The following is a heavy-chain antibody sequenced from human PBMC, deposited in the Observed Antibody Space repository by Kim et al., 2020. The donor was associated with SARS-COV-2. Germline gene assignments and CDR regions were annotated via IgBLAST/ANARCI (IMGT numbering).Heavy chain of an antibody. J-gene: IGHJ5*02. CDR3: AKDLDGGNSYNWFDP. V-gene: IGHV3-23*01. Sequence: DSVKCRFTTSRDNSKHTLYLQMNSLRAEDTAVYYCAKDLDGGNSYNWFDPWGQGTLVTVSS. D-gene: IGHD2-21*02.